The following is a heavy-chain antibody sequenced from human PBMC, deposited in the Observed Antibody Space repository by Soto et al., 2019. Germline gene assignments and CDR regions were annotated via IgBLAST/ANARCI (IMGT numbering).Heavy chain of an antibody. J-gene: IGHJ4*02. CDR2: IKQDGSEK. CDR1: GFTFSSYW. CDR3: ARDLGGGTGTYDY. V-gene: IGHV3-7*01. Sequence: EVQLVESGGGLVQPGGSLRLSCAASGFTFSSYWMSWVRQAPGKGLEWVANIKQDGSEKYYVDSVKGRFTISRDNAKNSRYLQMNSLRAEDTAVYYCARDLGGGTGTYDYWGQGTLVTVSS. D-gene: IGHD1-1*01.